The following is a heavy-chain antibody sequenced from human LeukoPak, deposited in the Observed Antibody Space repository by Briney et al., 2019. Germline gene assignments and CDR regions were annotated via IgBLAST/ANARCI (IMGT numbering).Heavy chain of an antibody. J-gene: IGHJ6*02. D-gene: IGHD3-9*01. Sequence: GGSLRLSCAASGFTFRSYGMHWVRQAAGKGLEWEAVIWYDGSNKDYADSVKGRFTISRDNSKNTVYLQMNSLRAEDTAVYYCARAGITISRGSSYGMDVWGQGTTVTVSS. CDR1: GFTFRSYG. V-gene: IGHV3-33*01. CDR2: IWYDGSNK. CDR3: ARAGITISRGSSYGMDV.